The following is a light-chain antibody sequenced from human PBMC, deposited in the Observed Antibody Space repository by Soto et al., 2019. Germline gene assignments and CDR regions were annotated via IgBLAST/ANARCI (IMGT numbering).Light chain of an antibody. CDR1: SSNIGAGYD. CDR2: GNS. CDR3: QSYDSSLSGYV. Sequence: QSVLTQPPSVSGAPGQRVTISCTGSSSNIGAGYDVHWYQQLPGTAPKLLIYGNSNRPSGVPDRFSGSKSGTSASLVITGLQAEDGADYYCQSYDSSLSGYVFGTGTKLTVL. V-gene: IGLV1-40*01. J-gene: IGLJ1*01.